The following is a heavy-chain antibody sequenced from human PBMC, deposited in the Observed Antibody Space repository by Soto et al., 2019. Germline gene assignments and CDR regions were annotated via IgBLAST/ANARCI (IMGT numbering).Heavy chain of an antibody. D-gene: IGHD6-6*01. CDR1: EYSFTSYW. CDR3: ARLNPPPGEAGSASGYDFDY. CDR2: IYPGDSDT. V-gene: IGHV5-51*01. J-gene: IGHJ4*02. Sequence: GESLKISCKGSEYSFTSYWIGWARQIPGKGLEWMGIIYPGDSDTRYSPSFQGKGNISADNSISTAYLQRRSMKASDPAMYYCARLNPPPGEAGSASGYDFDYWGQGTLVTVSS.